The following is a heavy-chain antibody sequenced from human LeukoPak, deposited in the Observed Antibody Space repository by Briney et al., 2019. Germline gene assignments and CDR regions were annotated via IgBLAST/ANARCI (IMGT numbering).Heavy chain of an antibody. V-gene: IGHV3-74*01. CDR2: INSDATST. J-gene: IGHJ4*02. Sequence: GGSLRLSCAASGFMLSSTWMHWVRHAPGKGLVWVSRINSDATSTSYADSVRGRFTISRDDAKNTMYLQMNSLRAEDTAMYYCVRGSPGYSSSWHAYWGQGTLVTVSS. CDR1: GFMLSSTW. CDR3: VRGSPGYSSSWHAY. D-gene: IGHD6-13*01.